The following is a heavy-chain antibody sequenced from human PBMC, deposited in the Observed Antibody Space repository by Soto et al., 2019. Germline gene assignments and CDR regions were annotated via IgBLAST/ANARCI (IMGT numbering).Heavy chain of an antibody. CDR1: GGSISSSSYY. V-gene: IGHV4-39*01. CDR2: IYYSGST. CDR3: VRTGAVVLDY. J-gene: IGHJ4*02. Sequence: QLQLQESGPGLVKPSETLSLTCTVSGGSISSSSYYWDWIRQPPGKGLEWIGRIYYSGSTYYNPSLKRRATISVDTSKNQFSLKLSSVTAADTAVYYCVRTGAVVLDYWGQGTLVTVSS. D-gene: IGHD2-2*01.